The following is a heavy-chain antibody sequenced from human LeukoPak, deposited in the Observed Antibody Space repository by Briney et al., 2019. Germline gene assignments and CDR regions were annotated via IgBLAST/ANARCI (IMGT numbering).Heavy chain of an antibody. V-gene: IGHV3-30*02. Sequence: PGGSLRLSCAASGFTFSSYGMHWIRQAPGKGLEWVAFIRNDGSIIYNADSVKGQFTISRDNSKNALYLQMNSLRADDTAVYYCAKDTPLCYFDYWGQGTLVTVSS. CDR2: IRNDGSII. CDR1: GFTFSSYG. D-gene: IGHD3-16*01. CDR3: AKDTPLCYFDY. J-gene: IGHJ4*02.